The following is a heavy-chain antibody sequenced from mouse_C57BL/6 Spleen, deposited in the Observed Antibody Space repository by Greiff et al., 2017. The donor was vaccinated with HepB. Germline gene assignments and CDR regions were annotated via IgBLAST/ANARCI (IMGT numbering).Heavy chain of an antibody. CDR2: ISSGGDYI. V-gene: IGHV5-9-1*02. CDR3: TRDREGNYGGSWFAY. D-gene: IGHD2-1*01. Sequence: EVQGVESGEGLVKPGGSLKLSCAASGFTFSSYAMSWVRQTPEKRLEWVAYISSGGDYIYYADTVKGRFTISRDNARNTLYLQMSSLKSEDTAMYYCTRDREGNYGGSWFAYWGQGTLVTVSA. CDR1: GFTFSSYA. J-gene: IGHJ3*01.